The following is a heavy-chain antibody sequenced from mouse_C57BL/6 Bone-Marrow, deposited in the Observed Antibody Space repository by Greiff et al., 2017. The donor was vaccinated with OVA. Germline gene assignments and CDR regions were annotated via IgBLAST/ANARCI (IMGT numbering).Heavy chain of an antibody. CDR1: GFTFSSYG. CDR3: ARQYGYDGAWFAY. Sequence: EVKLVESGGDLVKPGGSLKLSCAASGFTFSSYGMSWVRQTPDKRLEWVATISSGGSYTYYPDSVKGRFTISRDNAKNTLYLQMSSLKSEDTAMYYCARQYGYDGAWFAYWGQGTLVTVSA. CDR2: ISSGGSYT. V-gene: IGHV5-6*01. J-gene: IGHJ3*01. D-gene: IGHD2-2*01.